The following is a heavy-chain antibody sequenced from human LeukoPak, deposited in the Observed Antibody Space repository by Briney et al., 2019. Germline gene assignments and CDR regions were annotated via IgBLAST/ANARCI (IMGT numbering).Heavy chain of an antibody. D-gene: IGHD3-22*01. J-gene: IGHJ6*02. CDR3: ATDASVGVYYYYGMDV. Sequence: PGGSLRLSCAASGFTFSSYWMSWVRQAPGKGLEWVANIKQDGSEKYYVDSVKGRFTISRDNAKNSLYLQMNSLRAEDTAVYYCATDASVGVYYYYGMDVWGQGTTVTVSS. V-gene: IGHV3-7*01. CDR2: IKQDGSEK. CDR1: GFTFSSYW.